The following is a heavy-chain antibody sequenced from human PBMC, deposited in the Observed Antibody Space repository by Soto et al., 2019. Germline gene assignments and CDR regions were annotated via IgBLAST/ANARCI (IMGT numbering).Heavy chain of an antibody. CDR1: GYTFTSYD. Sequence: QVQLVQSGAEVKKPGASVKVSCKASGYTFTSYDINWVRQATGQGLEWMGWMNPNSGNTGYAQKFKGRVTMTRNTSISTAYMELSSLRSEDTAVYYCAITVWGVYYYYYGMDVWGQGTTVTVSS. J-gene: IGHJ6*02. D-gene: IGHD4-4*01. V-gene: IGHV1-8*01. CDR3: AITVWGVYYYYYGMDV. CDR2: MNPNSGNT.